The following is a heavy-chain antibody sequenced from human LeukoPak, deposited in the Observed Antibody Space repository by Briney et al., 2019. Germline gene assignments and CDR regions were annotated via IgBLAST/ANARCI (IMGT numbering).Heavy chain of an antibody. J-gene: IGHJ3*02. V-gene: IGHV3-30*03. CDR2: ISYDGSDK. CDR1: GFTFSSYG. CDR3: ARSGIWGTNDAFDI. Sequence: GGSLRLSCITSGFTFSSYGMHWVRQAPGKGLEWVAVISYDGSDKYYADSVKGRFTISRDNSKNTLYLQMNSLRAEDTAVYYCARSGIWGTNDAFDIWGQGTMVTVSS. D-gene: IGHD3-16*01.